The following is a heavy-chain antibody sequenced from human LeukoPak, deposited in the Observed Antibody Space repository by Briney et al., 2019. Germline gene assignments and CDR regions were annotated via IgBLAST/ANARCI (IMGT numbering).Heavy chain of an antibody. Sequence: GASVKVSCKASGYTFTSYGISWVRQARGQGLEWMGWINTYNGNTNYAQKLQGRVSMTTDTSTSTAYMELRTLGSDDTAVYYCARERGGYSYGDHWGQGTLVTVSS. CDR1: GYTFTSYG. CDR2: INTYNGNT. V-gene: IGHV1-18*04. J-gene: IGHJ4*02. D-gene: IGHD5-18*01. CDR3: ARERGGYSYGDH.